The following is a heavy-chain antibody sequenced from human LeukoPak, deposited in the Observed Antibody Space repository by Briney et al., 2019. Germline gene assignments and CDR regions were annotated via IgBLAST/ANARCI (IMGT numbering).Heavy chain of an antibody. CDR3: ARQGRWFGESNIPFDY. CDR2: IYPGDSDT. Sequence: GESLKISCKGSGYSFTSYWIGWVRQMPGKDLEWMGIIYPGDSDTRYSPSFQGQVTISADKSISTAYLQWSSLKASDTAMYYCARQGRWFGESNIPFDYWGQGTLVTVSS. V-gene: IGHV5-51*01. CDR1: GYSFTSYW. D-gene: IGHD3-10*01. J-gene: IGHJ4*02.